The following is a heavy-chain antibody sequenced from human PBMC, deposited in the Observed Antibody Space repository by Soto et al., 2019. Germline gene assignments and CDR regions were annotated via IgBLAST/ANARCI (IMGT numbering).Heavy chain of an antibody. Sequence: QVQLVQSGAEVKKPGASVKVSCKASGYTFTGYYMHWVRQAPGQGLEWMGWINPNSGGTNYAQKFQGWVTMTRDTSISTAYMELSRLRSDDTAVYYCARSDYDILTGYPMDGMDVWGQGTTVTVSS. D-gene: IGHD3-9*01. V-gene: IGHV1-2*04. CDR3: ARSDYDILTGYPMDGMDV. CDR1: GYTFTGYY. CDR2: INPNSGGT. J-gene: IGHJ6*02.